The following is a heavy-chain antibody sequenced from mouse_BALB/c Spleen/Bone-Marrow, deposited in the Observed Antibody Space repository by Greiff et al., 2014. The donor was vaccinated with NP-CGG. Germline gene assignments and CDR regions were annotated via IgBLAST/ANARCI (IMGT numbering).Heavy chain of an antibody. CDR3: ARYLGAYFDY. CDR2: IYYSGTI. V-gene: IGHV3-5*02. J-gene: IGHJ2*01. CDR1: GISITTGNYR. Sequence: VQLKESGPGLVKPSQTVSLTCTVTGISITTGNYRWSWIRQVPGNKLEWIGYIYYSGTITYNPSLTSRTTITRDTSKNQFFLEMNSLTAEDTATYYCARYLGAYFDYWGQGTTLTVSS. D-gene: IGHD1-1*01.